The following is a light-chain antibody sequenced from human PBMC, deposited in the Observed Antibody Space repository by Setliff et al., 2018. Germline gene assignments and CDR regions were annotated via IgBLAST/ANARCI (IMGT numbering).Light chain of an antibody. CDR1: SSDVGGYNY. V-gene: IGLV2-14*03. J-gene: IGLJ1*01. CDR2: DVS. CDR3: CSYVRGSAYV. Sequence: QSALAQPASVSGSPGQSITISCTGTSSDVGGYNYVSWYQQHPGKAPKLMIYDVSNRPSGVSNRFSGSKSGKAASLTISGLQAEDEADYYCCSYVRGSAYVFGTGTKVTVL.